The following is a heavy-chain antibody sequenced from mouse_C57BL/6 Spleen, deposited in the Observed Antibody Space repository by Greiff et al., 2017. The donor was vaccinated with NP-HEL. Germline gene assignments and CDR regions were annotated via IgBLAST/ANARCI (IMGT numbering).Heavy chain of an antibody. V-gene: IGHV1-64*01. CDR2: IHPNSGST. CDR3: AREGYSNYIDY. Sequence: QVQLQQPGAELVKPGASVTLSCKASGYPFTSYWMHWVKQRPGPGLEWIGMIHPNSGSTNYNEKFKSKATLTVDKSSSTAYMQLSSLTSEDSAVYYCAREGYSNYIDYWGQGTTLTVSS. D-gene: IGHD2-5*01. CDR1: GYPFTSYW. J-gene: IGHJ2*01.